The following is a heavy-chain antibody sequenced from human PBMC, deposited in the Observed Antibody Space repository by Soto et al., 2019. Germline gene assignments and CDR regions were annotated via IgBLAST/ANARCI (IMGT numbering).Heavy chain of an antibody. CDR1: GYTFTSYG. D-gene: IGHD6-13*01. CDR2: ISAYNGNT. CDR3: ARMDLRAAAGSWYFDL. Sequence: ASVKVSCKASGYTFTSYGISWVRQAPGQRLEWMGWISAYNGNTNYAQKLQGRVTMTTDTSTSTAYMELRSLRSDDTAVYYCARMDLRAAAGSWYFDLWGRGTLVTVSS. J-gene: IGHJ2*01. V-gene: IGHV1-18*01.